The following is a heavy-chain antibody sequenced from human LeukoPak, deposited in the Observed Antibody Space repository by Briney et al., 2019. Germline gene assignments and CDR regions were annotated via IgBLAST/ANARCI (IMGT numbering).Heavy chain of an antibody. CDR2: MNPNSGNT. V-gene: IGHV1-8*03. Sequence: ASVKVSCKASGYTFTSYDINWVRQATGQGLEWMGWMNPNSGNTGYAQKFQGRVTITRNTSISTAYMELSSLRSEDTAVYYCARVLRYFDGPDYWGQGTLVTVSS. J-gene: IGHJ4*02. CDR1: GYTFTSYD. CDR3: ARVLRYFDGPDY. D-gene: IGHD3-9*01.